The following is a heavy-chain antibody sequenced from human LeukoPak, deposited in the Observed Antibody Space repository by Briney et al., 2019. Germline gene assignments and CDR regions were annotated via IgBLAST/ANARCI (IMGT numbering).Heavy chain of an antibody. CDR3: ARGSDYGDYVRMGWFDP. J-gene: IGHJ5*02. CDR2: IIPIFGTA. Sequence: SVKVSCKASGGTFSSYAISWVRQAPGQGLEWMGGIIPIFGTANYAQKFQGRVTITADESTSTAYMELSSLRSEDTAVYYCARGSDYGDYVRMGWFDPWGQGTLVTVSS. CDR1: GGTFSSYA. V-gene: IGHV1-69*13. D-gene: IGHD4-17*01.